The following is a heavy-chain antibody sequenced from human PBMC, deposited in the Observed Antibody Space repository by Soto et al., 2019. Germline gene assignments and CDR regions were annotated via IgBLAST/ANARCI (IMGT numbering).Heavy chain of an antibody. J-gene: IGHJ6*02. D-gene: IGHD1-26*01. V-gene: IGHV4-31*03. CDR3: ATDLYYPRRSVYYGMDV. CDR1: GGSISSGGYY. CDR2: IYYSGST. Sequence: SETLSLTCPVAGGSISSGGYYWSLIRQHPGKGLDWIGYIYYSGSTYYNPSLKSRVTISVDTSKNQFSLKLSSVTAADTAVYYCATDLYYPRRSVYYGMDVWGQGTTVPVSS.